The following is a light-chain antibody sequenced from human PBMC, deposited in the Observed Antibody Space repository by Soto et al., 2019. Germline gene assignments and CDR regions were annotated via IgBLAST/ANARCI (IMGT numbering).Light chain of an antibody. CDR1: SANVGAADD. J-gene: IGLJ1*01. CDR2: ANN. V-gene: IGLV1-40*01. Sequence: QPVLTQPPSVSGAPGQRVTISCTGTSANVGAADDVHWYQQLPGTAPKLLIYANNNRPSGVPDRFSGSKSGTSASLAITGLQAEDEAEYYCQSYDSGLSAYVFGTGTKLTVL. CDR3: QSYDSGLSAYV.